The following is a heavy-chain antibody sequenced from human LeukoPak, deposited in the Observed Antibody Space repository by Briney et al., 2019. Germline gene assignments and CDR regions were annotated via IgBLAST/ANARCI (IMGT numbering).Heavy chain of an antibody. CDR3: ARGRGEWLRFPFDY. V-gene: IGHV4-34*01. J-gene: IGHJ4*02. CDR1: GGSFSGYY. D-gene: IGHD5-12*01. CDR2: INHSGST. Sequence: SETLSLTCAVYGGSFSGYYWSWIRQPPGKWLEWIGEINHSGSTNYNPSLKSRVTISVDTSRNQFSLKLSSVTAADTAVYYCARGRGEWLRFPFDYWGQGTLVTVSS.